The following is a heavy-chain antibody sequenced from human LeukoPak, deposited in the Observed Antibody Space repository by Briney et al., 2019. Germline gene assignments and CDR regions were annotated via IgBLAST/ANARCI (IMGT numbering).Heavy chain of an antibody. CDR3: ARNSGSYNPIDY. D-gene: IGHD1-26*01. CDR2: INPSGGST. J-gene: IGHJ4*02. CDR1: GYTFTSYH. Sequence: ASVKVSCKASGYTFTSYHMHWVRQAPGQGLEWMGIINPSGGSTSYAQKFQGRVTMTRDTSTSTVYMELSSLRSEDTAVYCCARNSGSYNPIDYWGQGTLVTVSS. V-gene: IGHV1-46*01.